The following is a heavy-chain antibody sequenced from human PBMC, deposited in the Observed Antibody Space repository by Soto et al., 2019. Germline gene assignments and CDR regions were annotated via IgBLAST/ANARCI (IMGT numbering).Heavy chain of an antibody. CDR1: GFTFSDYY. CDR3: ARGAGNIVVVPAARGYCSGGSCYNWFDP. V-gene: IGHV3-11*01. J-gene: IGHJ5*02. Sequence: GGSLRLSCAASGFTFSDYYMSWIRQAPGKGLEWVSYISSSGSTIYYADSVKGRFTISRDNAKNSLYLQMNSLRAEDTAVYYYARGAGNIVVVPAARGYCSGGSCYNWFDPWGQGTLVTVSS. D-gene: IGHD2-15*01. CDR2: ISSSGSTI.